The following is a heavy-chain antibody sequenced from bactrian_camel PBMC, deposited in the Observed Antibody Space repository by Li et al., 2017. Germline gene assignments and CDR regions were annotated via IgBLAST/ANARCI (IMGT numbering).Heavy chain of an antibody. CDR2: ITTYGET. V-gene: IGHV3S53*01. CDR1: GSSTTRYY. CDR3: AAGENAGPWFPLQTSSYHT. Sequence: HVQLVESGGGSVTTGGSLRLSCVASGSSTTRYYIGWFRQAPGRSREGVAAITTYGETRVAGSVQDRFYISADNAKRTVYLQMNNLEPEDTAIYFCAAGENAGPWFPLQTSSYHTWGPGTQVTVS. J-gene: IGHJ6*01. D-gene: IGHD1*01.